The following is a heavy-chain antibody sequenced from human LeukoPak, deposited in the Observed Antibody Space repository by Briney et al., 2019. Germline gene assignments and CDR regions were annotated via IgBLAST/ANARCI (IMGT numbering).Heavy chain of an antibody. CDR1: GGSISSGGYY. D-gene: IGHD4-17*01. Sequence: PSETLSLTCTVSGGSISSGGYYWSWIRQHPGKGLEWIGYIYYSGSTYYNPSLKSRVTISVDMSKNQFSLKLSSVTAADTAVYYCAREATVTTAGFDYWGQGTLVTVSS. CDR3: AREATVTTAGFDY. CDR2: IYYSGST. V-gene: IGHV4-31*03. J-gene: IGHJ4*02.